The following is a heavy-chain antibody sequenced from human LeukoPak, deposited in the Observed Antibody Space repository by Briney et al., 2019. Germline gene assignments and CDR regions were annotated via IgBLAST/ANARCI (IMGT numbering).Heavy chain of an antibody. J-gene: IGHJ4*02. Sequence: GGSLRLSCAASGFTVSSNYMSWVRQAPGKGLEWVAVISYDGSNKYYADSVKGRFTISRDNSKNTLYLQMNSLRAEDTAVYYCAKEVRGAEGDYWGQGTLVTVSS. CDR1: GFTVSSNY. D-gene: IGHD3-10*01. V-gene: IGHV3-30*18. CDR2: ISYDGSNK. CDR3: AKEVRGAEGDY.